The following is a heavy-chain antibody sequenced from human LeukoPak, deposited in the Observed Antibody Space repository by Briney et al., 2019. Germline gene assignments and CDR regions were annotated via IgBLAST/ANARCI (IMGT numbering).Heavy chain of an antibody. CDR2: ISSSSSTI. Sequence: GGSLRLSCAASGFTFSSYSMNWVRQAPGKGLEWVSYISSSSSTIYYADSVKGRFTISRDNAKNSLYLQMNSLRAEDTAVYYCARDRLVYYDFWSGYYTFGSPEFDYWGQGTLVTVSS. V-gene: IGHV3-48*04. J-gene: IGHJ4*02. CDR1: GFTFSSYS. D-gene: IGHD3-3*01. CDR3: ARDRLVYYDFWSGYYTFGSPEFDY.